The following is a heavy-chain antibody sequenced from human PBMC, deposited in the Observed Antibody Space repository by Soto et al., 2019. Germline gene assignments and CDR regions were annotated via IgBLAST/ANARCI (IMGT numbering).Heavy chain of an antibody. CDR2: IWYDGSNK. Sequence: PGGSLRLSCAASGFTFSSYGMHWVRQAPGKGLEWVAVIWYDGSNKYYADSVKGRFTISRDNSKNTLYLQMNSLRAEDTAVYYCARELVVTAPHYYYYYGMDVWGQGTTVTVSS. D-gene: IGHD2-21*02. V-gene: IGHV3-33*01. J-gene: IGHJ6*02. CDR3: ARELVVTAPHYYYYYGMDV. CDR1: GFTFSSYG.